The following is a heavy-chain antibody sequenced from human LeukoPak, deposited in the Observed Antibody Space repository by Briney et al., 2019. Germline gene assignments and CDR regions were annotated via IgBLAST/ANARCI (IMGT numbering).Heavy chain of an antibody. V-gene: IGHV1-2*02. J-gene: IGHJ6*02. CDR3: ARVTDDYGDYYYGMDV. CDR2: INPNSGGT. D-gene: IGHD4-17*01. Sequence: ASVKVSCKASGYTCTGYYMHWVRQAPGQGLEWMGWINPNSGGTNYAQKFQGRVTMTRDTSISTAYMELSRLRSDDTAVYYCARVTDDYGDYYYGMDVWGQGTTVTVSS. CDR1: GYTCTGYY.